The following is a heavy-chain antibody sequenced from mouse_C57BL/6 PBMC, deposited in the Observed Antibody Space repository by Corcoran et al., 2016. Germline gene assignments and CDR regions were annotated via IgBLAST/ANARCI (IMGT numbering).Heavy chain of an antibody. V-gene: IGHV1-26*01. CDR1: GYTFTDYY. D-gene: IGHD1-1*01. Sequence: EVQLQQSGPELVKPGASVKISCKASGYTFTDYYMNWVKQSHGKSLEWIGDINPNNGGTSYNQKFKGKATLTVDKSSSTAYMELRSLTSEDSAVYYCARRYYGMFDYWGQGTTLTVSS. CDR2: INPNNGGT. J-gene: IGHJ2*01. CDR3: ARRYYGMFDY.